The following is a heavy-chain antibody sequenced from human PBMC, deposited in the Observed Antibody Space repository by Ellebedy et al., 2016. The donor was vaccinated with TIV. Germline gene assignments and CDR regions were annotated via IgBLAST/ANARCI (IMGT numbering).Heavy chain of an antibody. D-gene: IGHD1-26*01. V-gene: IGHV4-31*03. CDR3: ARLRVGASMPTDY. CDR2: IYYSGQT. CDR1: GDSISIGDYY. J-gene: IGHJ4*01. Sequence: MPSETLSLTCTVSGDSISIGDYYWGWIRQHPGKGLEWIGSIYYSGQTFYNPSLKSRATVSSEKSMNRFSLRLTSVTAADTAVYYCARLRVGASMPTDYWGPGTLVTVSS.